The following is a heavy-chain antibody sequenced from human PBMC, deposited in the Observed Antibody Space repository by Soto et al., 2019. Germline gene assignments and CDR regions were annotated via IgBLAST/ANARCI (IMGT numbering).Heavy chain of an antibody. CDR2: IYYSGST. CDR3: ALNYYGSGLRYYYYMDV. CDR1: GGSISSYY. V-gene: IGHV4-59*01. D-gene: IGHD3-10*01. J-gene: IGHJ6*03. Sequence: SETLSLTCTVSGGSISSYYWSWIRQPPGKGLEWIGYIYYSGSTNYNPSLKSRVTISVDTSKDQFSLKLSSVTAADTAVYYCALNYYGSGLRYYYYMDVWGKGTTVTVSS.